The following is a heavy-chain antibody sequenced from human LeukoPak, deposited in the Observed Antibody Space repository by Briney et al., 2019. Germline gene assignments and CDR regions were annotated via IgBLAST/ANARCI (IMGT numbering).Heavy chain of an antibody. CDR3: AKASYCSGGSCYLVDY. CDR1: GFTFSSSV. J-gene: IGHJ4*02. CDR2: ISGSGGST. D-gene: IGHD2-15*01. V-gene: IGHV3-23*01. Sequence: TGGSLRLSCAASGFTFSSSVMSWVRQAPGKGLEWVSAISGSGGSTYYADSVKGRFTISRDNSKNTLYLQMNSLRAEDTAVYYCAKASYCSGGSCYLVDYWGQGTLVTVSS.